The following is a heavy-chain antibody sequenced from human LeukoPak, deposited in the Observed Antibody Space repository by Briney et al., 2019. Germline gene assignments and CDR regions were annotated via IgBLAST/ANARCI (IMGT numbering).Heavy chain of an antibody. V-gene: IGHV3-23*01. CDR1: GFTFSNYA. D-gene: IGHD1-26*01. Sequence: GGSLRLSCAASGFTFSNYAMSWVRQAPGKGLEWVSAVSGSGATTYYADSVKGRFTISRDNSKHTLYLQMNSLRAEDTGVYYFAKGAPTQGFYWGQGTLVTGSS. J-gene: IGHJ4*02. CDR2: VSGSGATT. CDR3: AKGAPTQGFY.